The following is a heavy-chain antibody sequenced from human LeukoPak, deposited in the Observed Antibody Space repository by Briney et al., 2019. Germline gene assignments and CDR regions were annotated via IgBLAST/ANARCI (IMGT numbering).Heavy chain of an antibody. CDR2: ISSNGGST. CDR1: GFTFSSYA. D-gene: IGHD4-17*01. J-gene: IGHJ4*02. CDR3: VKGPYGDYQYFDY. Sequence: GGSLRLSCAASGFTFSSYAMHWVRQAPGKGLEYVSAISSNGGSTYYADSVKGRFTISRDNSKNTLYLQMSSLRAEDTAVYYCVKGPYGDYQYFDYWGQGTLVTVSS. V-gene: IGHV3-64D*06.